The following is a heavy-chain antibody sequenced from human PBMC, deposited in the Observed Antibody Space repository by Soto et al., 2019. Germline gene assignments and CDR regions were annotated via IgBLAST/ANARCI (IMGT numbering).Heavy chain of an antibody. CDR1: GGTFSSYA. D-gene: IGHD1-26*01. Sequence: PSVKVSCKASGGTFSSYAISWVRQAPGQGLEWMGGIIPIFGTANYAQKFQGRVTITADESTSTAYMELSSLRSEDTAVYYCAREVVGATRPFDYWGQGTLVTVSS. CDR2: IIPIFGTA. CDR3: AREVVGATRPFDY. V-gene: IGHV1-69*13. J-gene: IGHJ4*02.